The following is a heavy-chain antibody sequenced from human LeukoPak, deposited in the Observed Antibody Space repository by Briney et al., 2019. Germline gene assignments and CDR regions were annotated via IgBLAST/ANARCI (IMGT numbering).Heavy chain of an antibody. CDR3: ATRRRDGYNTGVRFDY. CDR2: FDPEDGET. CDR1: GYTLTELS. D-gene: IGHD5-24*01. V-gene: IGHV1-24*01. Sequence: ASVKVSCKVSGYTLTELSMHWVRQAPGKGLEWMGGFDPEDGETIYAQKFQGRVTMTEDTSTDTAYMELSSLRSEDTAVYYCATRRRDGYNTGVRFDYWGQGTLVTVSS. J-gene: IGHJ4*02.